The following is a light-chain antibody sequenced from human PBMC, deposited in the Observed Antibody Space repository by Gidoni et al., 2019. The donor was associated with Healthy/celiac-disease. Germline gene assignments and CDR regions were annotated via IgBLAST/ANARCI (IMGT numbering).Light chain of an antibody. CDR2: AAS. CDR3: QQSYSTPGYT. J-gene: IGKJ2*01. CDR1: QSISSY. V-gene: IGKV1-39*01. Sequence: DIQMTQSPSSLSASVGDRVTITCRASQSISSYVNRYQQKPGKAPKLLIYAASSLQSGVPSRFSGSGSGTDFTLTISSLQPEDFATYYCQQSYSTPGYTFGQGTKLEIK.